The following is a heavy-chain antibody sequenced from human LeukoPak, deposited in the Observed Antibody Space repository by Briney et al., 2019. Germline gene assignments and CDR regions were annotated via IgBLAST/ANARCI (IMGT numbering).Heavy chain of an antibody. CDR2: INSDGSST. V-gene: IGHV3-74*01. CDR1: GFTFSSYW. D-gene: IGHD2-2*02. J-gene: IGHJ4*02. Sequence: GGSLRLSCAASGFTFSSYWMHWVRQAPGKGLVWVSRINSDGSSTSYADSVKGRFTISRDNAKNTLYLQMNSLRAEDTAVYYCALGGCTSTSCYTIFGYWGQGTLVTVSS. CDR3: ALGGCTSTSCYTIFGY.